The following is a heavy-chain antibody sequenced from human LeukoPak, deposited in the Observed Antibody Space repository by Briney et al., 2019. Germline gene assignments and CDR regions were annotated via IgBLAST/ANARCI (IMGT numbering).Heavy chain of an antibody. CDR3: AAGTAADY. D-gene: IGHD6-13*01. J-gene: IGHJ4*02. CDR2: ISSSGTTI. CDR1: GFTFSSYE. Sequence: GGSLRLSRAASGFTFSSYEMNWVRQAPGKGLEWVSDISSSGTTIHYADSVKGRFTISRDNAKSALYLQMNSLRVEDTAVYYCAAGTAADYWGQGTLVIVSS. V-gene: IGHV3-48*03.